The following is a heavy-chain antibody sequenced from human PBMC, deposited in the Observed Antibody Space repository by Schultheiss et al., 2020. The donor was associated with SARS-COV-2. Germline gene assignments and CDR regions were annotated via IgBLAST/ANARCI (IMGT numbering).Heavy chain of an antibody. V-gene: IGHV3-30*03. CDR3: ARDQHWNDVLGYNWFDP. D-gene: IGHD1-1*01. CDR2: ISYDGSNK. CDR1: GFTFSNAW. Sequence: GESLKISCAASGFTFSNAWMSWVRQAPGKGLEWVAVISYDGSNKYYADSVKGRFTISRDNSKNTLYLQMNSLRAEDTAVYYCARDQHWNDVLGYNWFDPWPGNPGHRLL. J-gene: IGHJ5*02.